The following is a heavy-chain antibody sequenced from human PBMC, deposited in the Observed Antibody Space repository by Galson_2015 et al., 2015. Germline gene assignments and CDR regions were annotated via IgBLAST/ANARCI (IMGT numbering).Heavy chain of an antibody. D-gene: IGHD3-10*01. J-gene: IGHJ4*02. V-gene: IGHV3-33*01. CDR3: ARVEGELLWVFDY. CDR1: GFTFSSYG. Sequence: SLRLSCAASGFTFSSYGMHWVRQAPGKGLEWVAVIWYDGSNKYYADSVKGRFTISRDNSKNTLYLQMNSLRAEDTAVYYCARVEGELLWVFDYWGQGTLVTVSS. CDR2: IWYDGSNK.